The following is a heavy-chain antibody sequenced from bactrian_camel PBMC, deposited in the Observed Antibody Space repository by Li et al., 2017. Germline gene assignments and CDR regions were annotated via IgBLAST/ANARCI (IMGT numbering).Heavy chain of an antibody. CDR1: GFTFEYSD. CDR3: ATDEDWSWHY. CDR2: ITSGGVNT. Sequence: HVQLVESGGGSVQAGEALRLSCTVSGFTFEYSDMGWYRQAPGKGLEWVSSITSGGVNTYYADSVKGRFTISRDNAKNILYLQLNGLKTEDTAVYYCATDEDWSWHYWGQGTQVTVS. V-gene: IGHV3S63*01. D-gene: IGHD7*01. J-gene: IGHJ4*01.